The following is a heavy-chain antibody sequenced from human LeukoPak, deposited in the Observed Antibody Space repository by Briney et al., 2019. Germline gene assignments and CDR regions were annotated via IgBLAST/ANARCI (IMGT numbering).Heavy chain of an antibody. CDR2: IFSSGNT. CDR1: GVSINSYY. D-gene: IGHD3-16*01. V-gene: IGHV4-4*07. J-gene: IGHJ5*02. CDR3: ARSPHRLIGHWFDP. Sequence: SETLSLTCTVSGVSINSYYWSWIRQPAGKGLEWIGRIFSSGNTIYNPSLQSRVTMSVDTSKNQFSLRLNSVTAADTAVYYCARSPHRLIGHWFDPWGQGTLVTVSS.